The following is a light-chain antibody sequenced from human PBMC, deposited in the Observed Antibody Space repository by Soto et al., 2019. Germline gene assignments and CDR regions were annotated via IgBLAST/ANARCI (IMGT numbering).Light chain of an antibody. CDR2: EVT. J-gene: IGLJ2*01. CDR3: SSYAGTNNLL. CDR1: RSDVGGYNY. V-gene: IGLV2-8*01. Sequence: QSALTQPPSASGSPGQSVTIFCTGTRSDVGGYNYVSWYQHHPGKAPTLMIYEVTKRPSGVPDRFSGSKSGNTASLTVSGLQADDEADYYCSSYAGTNNLLFGGGTQLTV.